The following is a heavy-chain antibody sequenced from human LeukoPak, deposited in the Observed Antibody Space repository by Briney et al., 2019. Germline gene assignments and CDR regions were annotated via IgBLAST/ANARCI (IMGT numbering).Heavy chain of an antibody. Sequence: ASVKVSCKASGYTFSSHYMHWVRQAPGQGPEWMGIINPSGTGTSYAQKFQGRVTMTRDTSTSTAYMELSSLRSDDTAVYYCARGPRTGGDNWFDPWGQGTLVTVSS. CDR2: INPSGTGT. V-gene: IGHV1-46*01. J-gene: IGHJ5*02. D-gene: IGHD2-8*02. CDR3: ARGPRTGGDNWFDP. CDR1: GYTFSSHY.